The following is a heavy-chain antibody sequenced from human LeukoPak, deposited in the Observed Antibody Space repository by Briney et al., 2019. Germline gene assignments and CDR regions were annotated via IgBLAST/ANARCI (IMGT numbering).Heavy chain of an antibody. CDR2: IYPGDSDT. V-gene: IGHV5-51*01. CDR3: AKKPGYTSSLETFDI. J-gene: IGHJ3*02. D-gene: IGHD6-13*01. CDR1: GYTFSNNW. Sequence: GESLKISCEGSGYTFSNNWIGWVRQMPGKGLEWMGIIYPGDSDTRYSPSFQGQVTISADKSISTAYLQWSTLEASDTAMYYCAKKPGYTSSLETFDIWGQGTMVTVSS.